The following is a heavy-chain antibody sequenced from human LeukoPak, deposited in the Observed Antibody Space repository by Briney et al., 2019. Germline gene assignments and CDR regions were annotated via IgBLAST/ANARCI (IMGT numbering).Heavy chain of an antibody. Sequence: SETLSLTCTVSGGSISSSTYFWGWIRQPPGKGLEWIATIYYSGSTYYNPSLKSRVTISVDTSKNHFSLKLSSVTAADTAVYYCERLVGIAAHHFDYWGQGTLVTVSS. CDR1: GGSISSSTYF. D-gene: IGHD6-25*01. J-gene: IGHJ4*02. V-gene: IGHV4-39*02. CDR2: IYYSGST. CDR3: ERLVGIAAHHFDY.